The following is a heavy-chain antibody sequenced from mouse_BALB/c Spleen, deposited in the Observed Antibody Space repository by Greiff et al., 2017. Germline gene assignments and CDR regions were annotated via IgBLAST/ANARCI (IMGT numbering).Heavy chain of an antibody. CDR1: GYSITSDYA. Sequence: DVQLVESGPGLVKPSQSLSLTCTVTGYSITSDYAWNWIRQFPGNKLEWMGYISYSGSTSYNPSLKSRISITRDTSKNQFFLQLNSVTTEDTATYYCARGWGNFDYWGQGTTLTVSS. CDR3: ARGWGNFDY. D-gene: IGHD2-3*01. J-gene: IGHJ2*01. V-gene: IGHV3-2*02. CDR2: ISYSGST.